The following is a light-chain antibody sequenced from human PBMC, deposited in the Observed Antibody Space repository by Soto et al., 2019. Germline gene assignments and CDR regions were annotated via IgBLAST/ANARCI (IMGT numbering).Light chain of an antibody. V-gene: IGLV1-40*01. Sequence: QSVLTQPPSVSGAPGQRVTISCTGSSSNIGAGYDVHWYQQLPGTAPKLLIYGNSNRPSGVPDRFSGSKSGTXASLAITGLQAEDEADYYCQSYDSSLSVLYVFGTGTKVTVL. CDR1: SSNIGAGYD. J-gene: IGLJ1*01. CDR2: GNS. CDR3: QSYDSSLSVLYV.